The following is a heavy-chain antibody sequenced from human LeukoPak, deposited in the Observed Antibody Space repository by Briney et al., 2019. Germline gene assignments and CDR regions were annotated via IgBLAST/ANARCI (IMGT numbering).Heavy chain of an antibody. D-gene: IGHD1-14*01. CDR2: MKQDGSEK. V-gene: IGHV3-7*01. J-gene: IGHJ4*02. CDR3: ARNQRRLDY. Sequence: GGSLRLSCAASGFTFSSYWMSWVRQAPGKGLEGVANMKQDGSEKYYVDSVKGRFTISRDNAKNSLYLQVNSLRAEDTAVYYCARNQRRLDYWGQGTLVTVSS. CDR1: GFTFSSYW.